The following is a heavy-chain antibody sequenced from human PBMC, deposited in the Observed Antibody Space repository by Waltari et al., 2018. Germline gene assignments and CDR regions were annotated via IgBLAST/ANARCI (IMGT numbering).Heavy chain of an antibody. J-gene: IGHJ4*02. CDR3: ASRPYSSGWYEDY. D-gene: IGHD6-19*01. CDR1: GYSISSGYY. CDR2: IDHSGST. Sequence: QVQLQESGPGLVKPSETLSLTCAVSGYSISSGYYWGWIRRPPGKGLEWIGSIDHSGSTYYNPSGNSEVTRSVDPSRNQSREKQRAVTAAETAVYYCASRPYSSGWYEDYGGQGTLVTVSS. V-gene: IGHV4-38-2*01.